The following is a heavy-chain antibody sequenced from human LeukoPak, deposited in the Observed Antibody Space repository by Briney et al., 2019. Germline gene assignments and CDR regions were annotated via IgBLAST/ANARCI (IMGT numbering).Heavy chain of an antibody. V-gene: IGHV4-59*08. CDR2: IYYSGST. J-gene: IGHJ4*02. Sequence: SETLSLTCTVSGGSISSYYWSWIRQPPGKGLEWIGYIYYSGSTNYNPSLKSRVTISVDTSKNQFSLKLSSVTAADTAVYYCARRKSKVGPANYFDYWGQGTLVTVSS. CDR1: GGSISSYY. CDR3: ARRKSKVGPANYFDY. D-gene: IGHD2-15*01.